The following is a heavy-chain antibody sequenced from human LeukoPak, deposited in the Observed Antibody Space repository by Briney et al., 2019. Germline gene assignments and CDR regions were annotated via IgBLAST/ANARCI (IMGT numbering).Heavy chain of an antibody. CDR2: INSDGSST. V-gene: IGHV3-74*01. CDR1: GFTFSSYW. D-gene: IGHD1-26*01. Sequence: GGSLRLSCAASGFTFSSYWMHWVRQAPGKGLVWVSRINSDGSSTSYADSVKGRFTISRDNAKNSLYLQMNSLRAEDTAVYYCARLAGATKVNAFDIWGQGTMVTVSS. CDR3: ARLAGATKVNAFDI. J-gene: IGHJ3*02.